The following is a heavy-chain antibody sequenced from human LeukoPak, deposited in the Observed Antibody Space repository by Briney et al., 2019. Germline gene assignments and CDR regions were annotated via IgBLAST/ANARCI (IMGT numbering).Heavy chain of an antibody. V-gene: IGHV3-30-3*01. CDR3: ARETGSAVGSTDFDY. CDR2: ISYDGSNK. CDR1: GFTFSSYA. D-gene: IGHD4-17*01. Sequence: GGSLRLSCAASGFTFSSYAMHWVRQAPGKGLEWVAVISYDGSNKYFADSVKGRFTISRDNSKNTLYLQMNSLRAEDTAVYYCARETGSAVGSTDFDYWGQGTLVTVSS. J-gene: IGHJ4*02.